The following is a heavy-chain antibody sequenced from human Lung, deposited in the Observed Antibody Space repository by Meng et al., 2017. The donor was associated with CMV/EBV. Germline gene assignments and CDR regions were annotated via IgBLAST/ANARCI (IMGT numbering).Heavy chain of an antibody. Sequence: QVQLVQSVADAKKPGASMKVSCKASSYIFTDYDISWVRRAPGQGLEGMGWISVKNGEAKYPQNFQGRVTITRDTSASTAYMELSSLRSEDTAVYYCARIGDTLTGYYQYFQHWGQGTLVTVSS. D-gene: IGHD3-9*01. V-gene: IGHV1-18*01. CDR2: ISVKNGEA. CDR1: SYIFTDYD. J-gene: IGHJ1*01. CDR3: ARIGDTLTGYYQYFQH.